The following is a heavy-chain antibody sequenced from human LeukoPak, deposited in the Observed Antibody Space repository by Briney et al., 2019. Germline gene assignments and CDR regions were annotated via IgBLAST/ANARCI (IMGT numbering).Heavy chain of an antibody. CDR2: IDPNSGGT. CDR1: GYTFTGNY. D-gene: IGHD3-22*01. Sequence: ASVKVSCKASGYTFTGNYMHWVRQAPGQGLEWMGWIDPNSGGTNYAQKFQGRVTMTRDTSIGTAYMELNRLRSDDTAVYYCARGSYDSSDFGYFHHWGQGTLVTVSS. CDR3: ARGSYDSSDFGYFHH. J-gene: IGHJ1*01. V-gene: IGHV1-2*02.